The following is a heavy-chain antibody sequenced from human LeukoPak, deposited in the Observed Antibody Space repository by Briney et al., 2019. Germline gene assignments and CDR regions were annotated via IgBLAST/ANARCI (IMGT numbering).Heavy chain of an antibody. V-gene: IGHV1-46*01. J-gene: IGHJ4*02. CDR2: INPSGGST. D-gene: IGHD6-19*01. CDR1: GYTFTSYY. CDR3: ARRSSGWYGVDY. Sequence: ASVKVSCTASGYTFTSYYMHWVRQAPGQGLEWMGIINPSGGSTSYAQKFQGRVTMTRDTSTSTVYMELSSLRSEDTAVYYCARRSSGWYGVDYWGQGTLVTVSS.